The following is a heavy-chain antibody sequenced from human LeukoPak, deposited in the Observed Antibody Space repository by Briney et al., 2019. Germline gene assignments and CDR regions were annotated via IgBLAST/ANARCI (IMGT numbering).Heavy chain of an antibody. D-gene: IGHD6-19*01. CDR3: AKPAVAAASILYFQH. Sequence: GGSLRLSCAASGFTFTSYVMSWVRQAPGKGLEWVSSISGSGNITNYADSVKGRFTISTDNSKNPLYLQIISPRAEDTGIYYCAKPAVAAASILYFQHWRQGTLLSVSS. CDR2: ISGSGNIT. J-gene: IGHJ1*01. CDR1: GFTFTSYV. V-gene: IGHV3-23*01.